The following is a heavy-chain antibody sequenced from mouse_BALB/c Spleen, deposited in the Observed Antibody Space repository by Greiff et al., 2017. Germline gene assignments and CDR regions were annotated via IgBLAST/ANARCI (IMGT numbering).Heavy chain of an antibody. CDR3: ARSDDGYLWFAY. CDR1: GDSITSGY. V-gene: IGHV3-8*02. J-gene: IGHJ3*01. D-gene: IGHD2-3*01. CDR2: ISYSGST. Sequence: EVKLMESGPSLVKPSQTLSLTCSVTGDSITSGYWNWIRKFPGNKLEYMGYISYSGSTYYNPSLKSRISITRDTSKNQYYLQLNSVTTEDTATYYCARSDDGYLWFAYWGQGTLVTVSA.